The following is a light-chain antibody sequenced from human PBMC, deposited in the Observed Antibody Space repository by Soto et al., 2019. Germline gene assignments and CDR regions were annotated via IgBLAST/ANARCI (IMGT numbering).Light chain of an antibody. Sequence: QSALTQPPSASGSPGQSVTISCTGTSSDVGGYNFVSWYQQHPGKAPKLMIFEVSKRPSGVPDRFSGSKSGDTASLTVSGLQAEDEADYYCCSYAGNNIHVCGTGTKVTVL. CDR3: CSYAGNNIHV. CDR1: SSDVGGYNF. J-gene: IGLJ1*01. CDR2: EVS. V-gene: IGLV2-8*01.